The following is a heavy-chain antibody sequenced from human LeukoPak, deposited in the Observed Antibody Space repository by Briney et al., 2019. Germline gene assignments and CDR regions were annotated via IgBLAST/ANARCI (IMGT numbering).Heavy chain of an antibody. CDR3: ARHVNSNGSPSDY. CDR1: GGSISSTRYY. V-gene: IGHV4-39*01. Sequence: PSETLSLTCAVSGGSISSTRYYWGWIRQPPGKGLEWIGSIYYIGSTYYNPSLKSRVTISVDTSKNQFSLKLRSVTAADTAVYYCARHVNSNGSPSDYWGQGTLVTASS. D-gene: IGHD1-26*01. J-gene: IGHJ4*02. CDR2: IYYIGST.